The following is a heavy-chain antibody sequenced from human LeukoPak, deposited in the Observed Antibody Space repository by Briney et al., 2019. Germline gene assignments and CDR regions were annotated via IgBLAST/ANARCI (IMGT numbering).Heavy chain of an antibody. CDR2: ISSSSSYI. CDR3: AKGGYSSGWRNYFDY. CDR1: GFTFSSYS. V-gene: IGHV3-21*04. D-gene: IGHD6-19*01. Sequence: PGGSLRLSCAASGFTFSSYSMNWVRQAPGKGLEWVSSISSSSSYIYYADSVKGGFTISRDNSKDTLYLQMNSLRAEDTAVYYCAKGGYSSGWRNYFDYWGQGTLVTVSS. J-gene: IGHJ4*02.